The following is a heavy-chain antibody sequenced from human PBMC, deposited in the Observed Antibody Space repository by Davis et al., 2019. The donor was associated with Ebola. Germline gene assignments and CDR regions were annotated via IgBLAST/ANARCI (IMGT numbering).Heavy chain of an antibody. CDR2: MNPNSGGT. Sequence: AASVKVSCKASGYTFTSYDINWVRQATGQGLEWMGWMNPNSGGTNYAQKFQGRFTMTRDTSISTAYMELRRLTSDDTAVYYCAAHSSRYTDVDYWGQGTLVTVSS. V-gene: IGHV1-2*02. CDR1: GYTFTSYD. D-gene: IGHD6-25*01. J-gene: IGHJ4*02. CDR3: AAHSSRYTDVDY.